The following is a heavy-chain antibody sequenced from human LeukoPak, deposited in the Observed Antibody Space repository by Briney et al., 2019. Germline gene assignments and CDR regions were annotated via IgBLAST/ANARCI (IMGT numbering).Heavy chain of an antibody. J-gene: IGHJ5*02. CDR3: ARDYGYYHWFDP. CDR2: INPNSGNT. CDR1: GYTFTGYY. V-gene: IGHV1-8*02. D-gene: IGHD3-3*01. Sequence: GSVKVSCKASGYTFTGYYMHWVRQAPGQGLEWMGWINPNSGNTGYAQKFQGRVTMTRNTSISTAYMELSSLRSEDTAVYYCARDYGYYHWFDPWGQGTLVTVSS.